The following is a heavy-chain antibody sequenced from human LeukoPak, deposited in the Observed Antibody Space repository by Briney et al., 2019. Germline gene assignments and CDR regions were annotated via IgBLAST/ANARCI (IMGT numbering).Heavy chain of an antibody. J-gene: IGHJ4*02. CDR1: GFTFTGYY. V-gene: IGHV1-2*02. D-gene: IGHD6-6*01. Sequence: GASVKVSCKASGFTFTGYYMHWVRQAPGQGLEWMGWINPNSGGTNYAQKFQGRVTMTRDTSISTAYMERSRLRSDDTAVYYCAREGSDSSSLDYWGQGTLVTVSS. CDR2: INPNSGGT. CDR3: AREGSDSSSLDY.